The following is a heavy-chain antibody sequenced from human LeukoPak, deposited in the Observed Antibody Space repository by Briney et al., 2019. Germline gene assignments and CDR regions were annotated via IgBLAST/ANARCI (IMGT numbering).Heavy chain of an antibody. Sequence: TGGSLRLSCAASGFSFSSYSMNWVRQAPGKGLEWVSSISSGSSFIYYADSVRGRFTTSRDNAKNSLYLQMNSLRAEDTAVYYCVRGPATDPFDHWGQGTLVTVSS. CDR2: ISSGSSFI. CDR1: GFSFSSYS. V-gene: IGHV3-21*01. J-gene: IGHJ4*02. D-gene: IGHD5-12*01. CDR3: VRGPATDPFDH.